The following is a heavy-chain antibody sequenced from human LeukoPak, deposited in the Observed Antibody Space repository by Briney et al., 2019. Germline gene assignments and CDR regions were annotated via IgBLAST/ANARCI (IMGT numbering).Heavy chain of an antibody. CDR3: ARALNGFDI. J-gene: IGHJ3*02. V-gene: IGHV3-30*14. Sequence: GGALRLSCAASGFTFSSYAMHWVRQAPGKGLEWVAVISYDGSNKYYADSVKGRFTISRDNSRNTLYLQMNSLRAEDTAVYYCARALNGFDIWGPGTLVTVSS. CDR1: GFTFSSYA. CDR2: ISYDGSNK.